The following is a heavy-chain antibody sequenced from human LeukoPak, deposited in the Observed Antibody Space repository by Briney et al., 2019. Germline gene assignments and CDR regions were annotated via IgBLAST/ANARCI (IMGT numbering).Heavy chain of an antibody. CDR2: VYYSGST. CDR3: ARERWEGGSYVMGFDY. Sequence: PSETLSLTCSVSGGSIRIHYWNWIRQPPGKGLESLLHVYYSGSTYYNPSLQSRITISVDTSKNQFSLRLSSVPAAATAVYYCARERWEGGSYVMGFDYWGQGDLVTVSS. J-gene: IGHJ4*02. D-gene: IGHD1-26*01. V-gene: IGHV4-59*11. CDR1: GGSIRIHY.